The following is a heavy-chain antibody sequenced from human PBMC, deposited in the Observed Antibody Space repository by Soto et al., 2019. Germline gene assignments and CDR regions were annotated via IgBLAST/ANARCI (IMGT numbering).Heavy chain of an antibody. CDR1: GYTFINLD. CDR2: MNLGSGKT. D-gene: IGHD6-13*01. CDR3: ARIASAGTLNWFDP. J-gene: IGHJ5*02. V-gene: IGHV1-8*02. Sequence: QVQLVQSGAEVKEPGASVRVSCMASGYTFINLDISWVRQAAGQGLEWLGWMNLGSGKTGYASKFQGRVAMSRDASAGTSHLELSSLTSDDTAVYYCARIASAGTLNWFDPWGQGTLVTVSS.